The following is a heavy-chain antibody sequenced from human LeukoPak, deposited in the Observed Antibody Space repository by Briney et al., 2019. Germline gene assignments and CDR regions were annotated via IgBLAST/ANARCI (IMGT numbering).Heavy chain of an antibody. CDR1: GFTFSSYS. CDR3: ARGGRIAVAGPNY. J-gene: IGHJ4*02. D-gene: IGHD6-19*01. V-gene: IGHV3-48*01. CDR2: ISSSSSTI. Sequence: GGSLRLSCAASGFTFSSYSMNWVRQAPGKGLEWVSYISSSSSTIYYADSVEGRFTISRDNAKNSLYLQMNSLRAEDTAVYYCARGGRIAVAGPNYWGQGTLVTVSS.